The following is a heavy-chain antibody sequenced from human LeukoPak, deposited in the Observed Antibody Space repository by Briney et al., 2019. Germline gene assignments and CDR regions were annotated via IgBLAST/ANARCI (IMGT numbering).Heavy chain of an antibody. D-gene: IGHD6-19*01. J-gene: IGHJ6*03. CDR3: ARVARRGYSSGWSKSYYYYYYMDV. CDR2: TYYRSKWYN. Sequence: SQTLSLTCAISGDSVSSNSAAWNWIRQSPSRGLEWLGRTYYRSKWYNDYAVSVKSRITINPDTSKNQFSLQLNSVTPEDTAVYYCARVARRGYSSGWSKSYYYYYYMDVWGKGTTVTVSS. V-gene: IGHV6-1*01. CDR1: GDSVSSNSAA.